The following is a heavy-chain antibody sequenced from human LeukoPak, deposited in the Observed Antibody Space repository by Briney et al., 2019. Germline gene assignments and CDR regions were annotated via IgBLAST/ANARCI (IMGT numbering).Heavy chain of an antibody. V-gene: IGHV3-13*01. CDR3: ARVNYDSSGYYSYFDY. CDR2: IGTAGDT. Sequence: GGSLRLSCAASGFTFSSYDMHWVRQATGKGLEWVSAIGTAGDTYYPGSAKGRFTISRENAKNSLYLQMNSLRAGDTAVCYCARVNYDSSGYYSYFDYWGQGTLVTVSS. J-gene: IGHJ4*02. D-gene: IGHD3-22*01. CDR1: GFTFSSYD.